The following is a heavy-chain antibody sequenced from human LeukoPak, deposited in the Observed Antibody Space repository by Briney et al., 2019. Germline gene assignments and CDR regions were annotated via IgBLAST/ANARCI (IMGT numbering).Heavy chain of an antibody. V-gene: IGHV4-30-2*01. D-gene: IGHD6-13*01. J-gene: IGHJ4*02. Sequence: PSETLSLTCTVSGGSISSDNYYWSWIRQPPGTGLEWIGYIYHSGSTYYTPSLKTRVTISVDRSKNQFSLKVNSLTPADTAVYYCARGGSPGYFDYWGQGALVTVSS. CDR2: IYHSGST. CDR3: ARGGSPGYFDY. CDR1: GGSISSDNYY.